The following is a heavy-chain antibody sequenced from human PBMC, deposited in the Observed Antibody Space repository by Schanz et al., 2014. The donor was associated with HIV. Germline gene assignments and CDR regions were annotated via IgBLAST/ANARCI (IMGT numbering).Heavy chain of an antibody. J-gene: IGHJ4*02. CDR1: GFNFNNYA. D-gene: IGHD3-22*01. CDR2: ISYDGRNK. Sequence: VQLLESGGGLEQPGGSLRLSCAASGFNFNNYAMTWVRQAPGKGLEWVAVISYDGRNKYYADSVKGRFTISRDNSKNTLYLQMTTLRIDDTAVYYCAKPEYDSRGSSQSHFDYWGQGTLVTVSS. V-gene: IGHV3-30*18. CDR3: AKPEYDSRGSSQSHFDY.